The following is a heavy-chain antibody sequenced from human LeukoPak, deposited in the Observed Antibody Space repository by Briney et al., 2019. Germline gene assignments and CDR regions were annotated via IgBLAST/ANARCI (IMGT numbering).Heavy chain of an antibody. Sequence: GGSLRLSCEGTGFSFGIYWMSWVRQAPGKGLEWVANINEDGSEKYYVDSVKGRFTISRDNGKNALYLQMNSLRAEDTAVYYCRAGLDSWGQGTLVTVSS. CDR2: INEDGSEK. D-gene: IGHD1-14*01. V-gene: IGHV3-7*01. CDR3: RAGLDS. CDR1: GFSFGIYW. J-gene: IGHJ4*02.